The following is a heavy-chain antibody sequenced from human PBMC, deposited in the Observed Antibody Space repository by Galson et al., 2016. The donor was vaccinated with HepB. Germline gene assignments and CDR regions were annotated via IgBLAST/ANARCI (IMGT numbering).Heavy chain of an antibody. Sequence: SLRLSCAVSGFTINSHGMTWVRRAPGKGLEWVSGISGSGGNTYYADSVKGRFTISRDKSKNTLFLQIISLRAEDTAVYYCSKVPSRNYGSGAGYGMDVWGQGTTVTVSS. CDR1: GFTINSHG. D-gene: IGHD3-10*01. V-gene: IGHV3-23*01. J-gene: IGHJ6*02. CDR2: ISGSGGNT. CDR3: SKVPSRNYGSGAGYGMDV.